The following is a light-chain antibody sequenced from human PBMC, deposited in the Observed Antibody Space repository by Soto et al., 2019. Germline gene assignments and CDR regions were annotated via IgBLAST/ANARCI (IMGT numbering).Light chain of an antibody. CDR3: CTYTRTNNNYL. Sequence: QSALTHPASVSWSPGHAITISCTGTSSDIGGYDYVSWYQQRPGKAPKSMIYEVRYRPSGVSNRFSGSKSGNTASLTISGVQAEEEAVYYCCTYTRTNNNYLFGRGTKVTVL. CDR2: EVR. J-gene: IGLJ1*01. CDR1: SSDIGGYDY. V-gene: IGLV2-14*01.